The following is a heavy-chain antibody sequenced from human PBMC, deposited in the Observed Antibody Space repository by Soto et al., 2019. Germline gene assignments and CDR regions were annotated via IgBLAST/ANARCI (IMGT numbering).Heavy chain of an antibody. J-gene: IGHJ6*03. CDR2: ISAYNGNT. CDR1: GYTFTSYG. Sequence: ASVKVSCKASGYTFTSYGFSWVRQAPGQGLEWMGWISAYNGNTNYAQKLQGRVTMTTDTSTSTAYMELRSLRSDDTAVYYCARPATKYRNYYYYMDVWGKGTTVTVSS. V-gene: IGHV1-18*01. D-gene: IGHD1-26*01. CDR3: ARPATKYRNYYYYMDV.